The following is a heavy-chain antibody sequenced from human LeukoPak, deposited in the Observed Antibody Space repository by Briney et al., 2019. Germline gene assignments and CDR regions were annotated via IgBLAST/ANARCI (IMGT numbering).Heavy chain of an antibody. J-gene: IGHJ3*02. CDR2: IYYSGST. CDR3: ARGFLGVVIIPHDAFDI. D-gene: IGHD3-3*01. V-gene: IGHV4-30-4*01. Sequence: SQTLSLTCTVSGGSISSGDYYWSWIRQPPGKGLEWIGYIYYSGSTYYNPSLKSRVTISVDTSKNQFSLKLSSVTAADTAVYYCARGFLGVVIIPHDAFDIWGQGTMVTVSS. CDR1: GGSISSGDYY.